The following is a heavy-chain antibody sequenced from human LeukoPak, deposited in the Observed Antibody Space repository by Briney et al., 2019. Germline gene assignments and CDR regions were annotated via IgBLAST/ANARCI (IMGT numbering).Heavy chain of an antibody. CDR2: IRQDGSDK. CDR3: ARAGLTVTQFYYYYYMDV. CDR1: GFIFSDYW. D-gene: IGHD4-17*01. J-gene: IGHJ6*03. V-gene: IGHV3-7*01. Sequence: GGSLRLSCAASGFIFSDYWMTWVRQAPGKGLEWVANIRQDGSDKYYVDSVKGRFTISRDNAKNTLYLQMNSLRAEDTAVYYCARAGLTVTQFYYYYYMDVWGKGTTVTVSS.